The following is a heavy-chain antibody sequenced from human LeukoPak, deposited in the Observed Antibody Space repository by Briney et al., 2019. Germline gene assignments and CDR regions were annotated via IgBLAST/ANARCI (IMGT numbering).Heavy chain of an antibody. J-gene: IGHJ4*02. CDR1: GGSISSSSYY. CDR2: IYYSGST. Sequence: SETLSLTCTVSGGSISSSSYYWGWIRQPPGKGLEWIGSIYYSGSTYYNPSLKGRVTISVDTSKNQFSLKLSSVTAADTAVYYCATDTVVVPAAWWRPPNTDYWGQGTLVTVSS. CDR3: ATDTVVVPAAWWRPPNTDY. D-gene: IGHD2-2*01. V-gene: IGHV4-39*01.